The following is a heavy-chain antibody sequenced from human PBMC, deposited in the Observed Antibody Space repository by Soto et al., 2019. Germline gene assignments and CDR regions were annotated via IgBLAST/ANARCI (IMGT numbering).Heavy chain of an antibody. J-gene: IGHJ4*02. D-gene: IGHD3-3*01. V-gene: IGHV3-23*01. CDR3: VKGGGFRSLEWVLDY. Sequence: WSLGLWWTASGFTFSSCAMSWFLQAPGKGLDWVSAISGSGGSTYYSDSVNGRFTIYRDNSKHTLYLQMNSLRAEETAVYYCVKGGGFRSLEWVLDYWGQRT. CDR1: GFTFSSCA. CDR2: ISGSGGST.